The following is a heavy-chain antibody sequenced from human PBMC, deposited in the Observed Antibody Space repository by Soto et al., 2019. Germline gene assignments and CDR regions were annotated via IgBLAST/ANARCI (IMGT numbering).Heavy chain of an antibody. J-gene: IGHJ5*02. CDR3: ARDLYDFWSRPPNWFHP. CDR1: GYTFTSYY. CDR2: INPSGGST. D-gene: IGHD3-3*01. Sequence: ASVKVSWKASGYTFTSYYMHWVRQAPGQGLEWMGIINPSGGSTSYAQKFQGRVTMTRDTSTSTVYMELSSLRSEDTAVYYCARDLYDFWSRPPNWFHPWGQGTLVTVSS. V-gene: IGHV1-46*01.